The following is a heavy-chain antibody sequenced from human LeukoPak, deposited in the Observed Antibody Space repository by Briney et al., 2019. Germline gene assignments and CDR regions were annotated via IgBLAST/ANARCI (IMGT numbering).Heavy chain of an antibody. CDR2: ISAYNGNT. Sequence: ASVKVSCKASGYTFTSYGISWVRQAPGQGLEWMGWISAYNGNTKYAQKLQGRVTMTTDTSPSTAYMELRSLRSDDTAVYYCARDQVDALAAASNYYYYYGMDVWGQGTTVTVSS. CDR1: GYTFTSYG. J-gene: IGHJ6*02. CDR3: ARDQVDALAAASNYYYYYGMDV. V-gene: IGHV1-18*01. D-gene: IGHD6-13*01.